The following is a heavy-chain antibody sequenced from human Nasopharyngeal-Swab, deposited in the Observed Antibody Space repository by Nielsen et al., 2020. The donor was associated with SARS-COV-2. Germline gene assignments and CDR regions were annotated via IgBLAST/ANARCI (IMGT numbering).Heavy chain of an antibody. CDR2: IDPSDSYT. J-gene: IGHJ3*01. CDR1: GYIFTSYW. D-gene: IGHD1-26*01. CDR3: ARVPGASTNAFDL. V-gene: IGHV5-10-1*01. Sequence: GESLKISCKASGYIFTSYWINWVRQMPGKGLEWMGRIDPSDSYTNYSPSFQGHVSFSTDKSTNTAYLQWSSLKASDTAMYYCARVPGASTNAFDLWGQGTMVTVSS.